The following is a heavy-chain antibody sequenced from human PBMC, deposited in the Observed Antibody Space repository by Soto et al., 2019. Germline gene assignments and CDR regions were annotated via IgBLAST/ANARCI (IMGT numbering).Heavy chain of an antibody. CDR2: INPNSGGT. CDR1: GYTFTGYY. V-gene: IGHV1-2*02. Sequence: GASVKVSCKASGYTFTGYYMHWVRQAPGQGLEWMGWINPNSGGTNYAQKFQGRVTMTRDTSISTAYMELSRLRSDDTAVYYCARVRTGYSSVMVYYFDYWGQGTLVTVSS. CDR3: ARVRTGYSSVMVYYFDY. J-gene: IGHJ4*02. D-gene: IGHD6-19*01.